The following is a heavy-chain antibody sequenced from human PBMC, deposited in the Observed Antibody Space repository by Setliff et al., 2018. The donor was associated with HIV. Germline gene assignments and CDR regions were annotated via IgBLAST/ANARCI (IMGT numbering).Heavy chain of an antibody. CDR1: GYSFTSYE. D-gene: IGHD3-10*01. V-gene: IGHV1-8*02. J-gene: IGHJ4*02. CDR3: VSRSRHMVRGYYFDY. Sequence: ASVKVSCKASGYSFTSYEINWVRQATGQGLEWMGWMNPNSGNTGYAQKFQGRVTMTRNTSISTAYMELSSLRSDDTAVYYCVSRSRHMVRGYYFDYWGQGALVTVSS. CDR2: MNPNSGNT.